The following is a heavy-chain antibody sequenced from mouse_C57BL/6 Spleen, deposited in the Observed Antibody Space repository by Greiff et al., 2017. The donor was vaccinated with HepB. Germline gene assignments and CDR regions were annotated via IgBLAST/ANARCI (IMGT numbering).Heavy chain of an antibody. D-gene: IGHD2-5*01. CDR2: INPSTGGT. J-gene: IGHJ2*01. CDR3: ARSREYSNPPGY. CDR1: GYSFTGYY. V-gene: IGHV1-42*01. Sequence: EVQLVESGPELVKPGASVKISCKASGYSFTGYYMNWVKQSPEKSLEWIGEINPSTGGTTYNQKFKAKATLTVDKSSSTAYMQLKSLTSEDSAVYYCARSREYSNPPGYWGQGTTLTVSS.